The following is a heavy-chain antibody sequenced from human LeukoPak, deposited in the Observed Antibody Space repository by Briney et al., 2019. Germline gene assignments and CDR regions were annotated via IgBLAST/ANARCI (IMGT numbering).Heavy chain of an antibody. CDR2: ISSSGSTI. CDR1: GFTFSSYE. Sequence: PGGSLRLSCAASGFTFSSYEMTWVRQAPGKGLEWVSYISSSGSTIYYADSVKGRFTISRDNAKNSLYLQMNSLRAEDTAVYYCARAGTWATMKTGFDYWGQGTLVTVSS. CDR3: ARAGTWATMKTGFDY. V-gene: IGHV3-48*03. D-gene: IGHD5-24*01. J-gene: IGHJ4*02.